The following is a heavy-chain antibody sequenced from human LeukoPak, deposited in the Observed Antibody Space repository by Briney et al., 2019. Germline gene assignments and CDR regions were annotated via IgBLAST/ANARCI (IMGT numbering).Heavy chain of an antibody. CDR3: ASSYRGKYRAFDT. D-gene: IGHD1-26*01. CDR1: GFTFSSYW. Sequence: TGGSPRLSCAASGFTFSSYWMHWVRQVPGRGLVWVSRVNSDGFSTSYADSVKGRFTISRDNAKNTLYLQMNSLRAEDTAVYYCASSYRGKYRAFDTWGQGTMVTVSS. V-gene: IGHV3-74*01. J-gene: IGHJ3*02. CDR2: VNSDGFST.